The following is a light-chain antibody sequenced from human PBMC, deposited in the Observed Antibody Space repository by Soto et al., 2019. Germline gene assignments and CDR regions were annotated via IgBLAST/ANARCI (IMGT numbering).Light chain of an antibody. CDR2: AAS. Sequence: DIRMTQSPSSLSASVGDRVTITCRASQSIRSYLNWYQQKPGKAPKLLISAASSLQSGVPSRFSGSGSGTDFALTISSLQPEDFATYYCQQSYNTLWTFGQGTKVDNK. CDR3: QQSYNTLWT. V-gene: IGKV1-39*01. CDR1: QSIRSY. J-gene: IGKJ1*01.